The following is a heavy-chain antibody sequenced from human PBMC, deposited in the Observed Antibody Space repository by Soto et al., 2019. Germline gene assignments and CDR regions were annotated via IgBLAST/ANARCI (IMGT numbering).Heavy chain of an antibody. Sequence: WGSLRFSCASSVFTFSIYAMRWVGQAPGRGLEWVAVISYDGSNKYYGDSVKGRFTISRDNSKNTLYLQMNSLRAEDTAVYYCARAPRHCTNGVCYYLDYWGQGTLVTVSS. CDR1: VFTFSIYA. V-gene: IGHV3-30-3*01. CDR3: ARAPRHCTNGVCYYLDY. CDR2: ISYDGSNK. D-gene: IGHD2-8*01. J-gene: IGHJ4*02.